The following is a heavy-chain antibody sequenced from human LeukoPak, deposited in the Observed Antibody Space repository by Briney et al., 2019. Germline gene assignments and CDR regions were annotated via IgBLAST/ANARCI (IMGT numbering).Heavy chain of an antibody. CDR2: IIPILGIA. D-gene: IGHD1-26*01. Sequence: SVKVSCKASGGTFSSYTISWVRQAPGQGLEWMGRIIPILGIANYAQKFQGRVTITADKSTSTAYMELSSLRSEDTAVYYCVRDPSGSREDAFDIWGQGTMVTVSS. CDR1: GGTFSSYT. V-gene: IGHV1-69*04. CDR3: VRDPSGSREDAFDI. J-gene: IGHJ3*02.